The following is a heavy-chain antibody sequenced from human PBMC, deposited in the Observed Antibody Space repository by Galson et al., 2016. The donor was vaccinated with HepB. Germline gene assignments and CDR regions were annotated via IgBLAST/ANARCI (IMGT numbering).Heavy chain of an antibody. J-gene: IGHJ1*01. CDR3: ATLRETAMSKCPEH. D-gene: IGHD5-18*01. V-gene: IGHV1-24*01. CDR2: FDPQEGET. Sequence: SVKVSCKVSGYRFTELSMHWVRQAPGKGLEWMGGFDPQEGETIYTQKFHGRVSMTEDKSTVTAYMELTRLRSEDTAVYYCATLRETAMSKCPEHWGQGTLVIVCS. CDR1: GYRFTELS.